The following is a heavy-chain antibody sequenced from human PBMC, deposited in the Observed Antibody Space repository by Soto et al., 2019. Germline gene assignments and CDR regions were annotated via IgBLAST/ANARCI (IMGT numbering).Heavy chain of an antibody. J-gene: IGHJ6*01. CDR3: AREGPYYDILSGYYYYGMDV. CDR1: GFTFSSYG. V-gene: IGHV3-33*01. Sequence: QVQLVESGGGVVQPGRSLRLSCAASGFTFSSYGMHWVRQAPGKGLEWVAVIWYDGSNKYYADSVKGRFTISRDNSKNTXYXXMNSLRGDDTAVYYCAREGPYYDILSGYYYYGMDVWGQGTTVTVSS. CDR2: IWYDGSNK. D-gene: IGHD3-9*01.